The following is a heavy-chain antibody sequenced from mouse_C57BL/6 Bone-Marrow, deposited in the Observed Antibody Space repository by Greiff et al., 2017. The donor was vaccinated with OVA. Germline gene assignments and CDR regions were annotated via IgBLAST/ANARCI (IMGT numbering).Heavy chain of an antibody. CDR2: GQGLEWIG. V-gene: IGHV1-87*01. D-gene: IGHD1-1*02. J-gene: IGHJ3*01. Sequence: QVQLQQSGPELARPWASVKISCQAFYTFSRRVHFAIRATNYWMQWVKQRPGQGLEWIGSIYPGNGDTSYNQKFKGKATLTADKSSSTAYMQLSSLTSEDSAVYYCAWGGLAWFAYWGQGTLVTVSA. CDR1: YTFSRRVH. CDR3: SEDSAVYYCAWGGLAWFAY.